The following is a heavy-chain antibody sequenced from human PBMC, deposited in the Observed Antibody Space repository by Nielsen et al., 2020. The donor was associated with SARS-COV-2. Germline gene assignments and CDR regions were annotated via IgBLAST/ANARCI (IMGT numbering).Heavy chain of an antibody. D-gene: IGHD5-24*01. CDR2: IDPSDSNT. CDR1: GYSFTTYW. Sequence: KVSCKGSGYSFTTYWINWVRQMPGKGLEWMGKIDPSDSNTNYSPSFQGHVIISVDRSISTAYLQWSSLKASDTAMYYCARPTGDAYNSFDYWGQGTLVTVSS. V-gene: IGHV5-10-1*01. J-gene: IGHJ4*02. CDR3: ARPTGDAYNSFDY.